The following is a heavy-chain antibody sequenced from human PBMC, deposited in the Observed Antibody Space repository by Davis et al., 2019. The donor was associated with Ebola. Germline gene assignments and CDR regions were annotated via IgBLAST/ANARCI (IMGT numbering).Heavy chain of an antibody. V-gene: IGHV4-39*01. CDR2: IYYSGST. Sequence: SETLSLTCTVSGDSIGSSSYYWGWIRQPPGKGLEWIGSIYYSGSTYYNPSLKSRVTISVDTSKNQFSLKLSSVTAADTAVYYCASGASSGYPQNFYYYGMDVWGQGTTVTVSS. CDR1: GDSIGSSSYY. CDR3: ASGASSGYPQNFYYYGMDV. D-gene: IGHD3-3*01. J-gene: IGHJ6*02.